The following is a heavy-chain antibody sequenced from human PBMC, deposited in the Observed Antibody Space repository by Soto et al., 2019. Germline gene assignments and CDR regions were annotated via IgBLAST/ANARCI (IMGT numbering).Heavy chain of an antibody. CDR1: DFSLSPYW. CDR2: LSSDGFGA. D-gene: IGHD3-16*01. Sequence: GGSLRLSCAASDFSLSPYWMHWVRQVPGRGLEWVARLSSDGFGAAYADSVKGRFLISRDIARNTLSLQMNSLRADDTAVYYCARDLGGPDYWGRGTSVTVSS. V-gene: IGHV3-74*03. CDR3: ARDLGGPDY. J-gene: IGHJ4*02.